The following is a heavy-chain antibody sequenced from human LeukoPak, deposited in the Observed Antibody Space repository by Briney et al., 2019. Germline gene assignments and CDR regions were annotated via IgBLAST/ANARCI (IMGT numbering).Heavy chain of an antibody. Sequence: PSETLSLTCTVSGDSISSYFWSWIRQPAGKGLEWIGRLYFSGSTNYNPSLKSRVTMSVDTSKNQFSLQLSSVTAADTAVYYWARNGVGARGGGGDAFDIWGQGTMVTVSS. CDR2: LYFSGST. D-gene: IGHD1-26*01. V-gene: IGHV4-4*07. J-gene: IGHJ3*02. CDR1: GDSISSYF. CDR3: ARNGVGARGGGGDAFDI.